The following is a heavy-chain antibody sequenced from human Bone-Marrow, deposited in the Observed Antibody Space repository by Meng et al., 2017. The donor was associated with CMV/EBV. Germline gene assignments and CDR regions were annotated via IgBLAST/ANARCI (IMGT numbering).Heavy chain of an antibody. Sequence: SETLSLTCTVSGGSISSSSYYWGWIRQPPGKGLEWIGSIYYSGSTYYNPSLKSRVTILVDTSKNQFSVKLSSVTAADTAVYYCARFDMDVEGYYGMDVWGQGTTVTVSS. D-gene: IGHD2-15*01. J-gene: IGHJ6*02. CDR1: GGSISSSSYY. CDR3: ARFDMDVEGYYGMDV. CDR2: IYYSGST. V-gene: IGHV4-39*07.